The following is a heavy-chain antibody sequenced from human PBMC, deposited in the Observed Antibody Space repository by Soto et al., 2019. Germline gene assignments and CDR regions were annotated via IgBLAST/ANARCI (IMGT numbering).Heavy chain of an antibody. CDR1: GFTFDDYA. V-gene: IGHV3-9*01. CDR3: AQDIGLASKDIVVVVAATWTFDY. CDR2: ISWNSGSI. J-gene: IGHJ4*02. Sequence: EVQLVESGGGLVQPGRSLRLSCAASGFTFDDYAMHWVRQAPGKGLEWVSGISWNSGSIGYADSVKGRFTISRDNAKNSLYLQMNSLRAEEKALYYCAQDIGLASKDIVVVVAATWTFDYWGQGTLVTVAS. D-gene: IGHD2-15*01.